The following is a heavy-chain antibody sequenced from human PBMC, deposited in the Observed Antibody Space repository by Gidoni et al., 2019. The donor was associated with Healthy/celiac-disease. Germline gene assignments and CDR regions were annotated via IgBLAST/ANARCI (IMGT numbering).Heavy chain of an antibody. Sequence: VQLVQSRAEVKKPGTSVKVSCKVSGYTLTDLSMHWMRQATGKGLEWMGGFGPEDGETIYAQKVQSRVTMTEDTSTDTAYMKLSRLGNEDTAVYYCATGAPGVVENYYYGMDVWGQGTTVTVSS. CDR3: ATGAPGVVENYYYGMDV. CDR1: GYTLTDLS. D-gene: IGHD2-15*01. V-gene: IGHV1-24*01. CDR2: FGPEDGET. J-gene: IGHJ6*02.